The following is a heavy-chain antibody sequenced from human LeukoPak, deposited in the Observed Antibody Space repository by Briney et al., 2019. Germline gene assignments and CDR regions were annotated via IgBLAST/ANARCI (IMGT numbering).Heavy chain of an antibody. V-gene: IGHV6-1*01. CDR3: AKESYYYDSSGYYSTAPYYYYYMDV. CDR2: TYYRSKWYI. CDR1: GDSVSSNSAA. D-gene: IGHD3-22*01. Sequence: SQTLSLTCAISGDSVSSNSAAWNWIRQSPSRGLEWLGRTYYRSKWYIDYAVSVKSRITINPDTSKNQFSLQLNSVTPEDTAVYYCAKESYYYDSSGYYSTAPYYYYYMDVWGKGTTVTISS. J-gene: IGHJ6*03.